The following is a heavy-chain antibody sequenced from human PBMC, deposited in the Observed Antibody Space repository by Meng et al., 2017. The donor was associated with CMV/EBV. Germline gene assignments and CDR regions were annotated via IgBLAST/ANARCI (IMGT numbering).Heavy chain of an antibody. Sequence: TFSSYGINWVRHAPGQGLEWMGGIIPFFGAANYAQKFQDRVTITTDESTSAAYMDLSSLRSEDTAVYYCARGRQPAARLNYYGMDVWGQGTTVTVSS. CDR3: ARGRQPAARLNYYGMDV. CDR2: IIPFFGAA. CDR1: TFSSYG. D-gene: IGHD2-2*01. V-gene: IGHV1-69*05. J-gene: IGHJ6*02.